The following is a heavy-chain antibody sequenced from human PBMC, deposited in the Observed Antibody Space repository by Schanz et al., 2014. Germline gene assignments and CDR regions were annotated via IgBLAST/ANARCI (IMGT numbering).Heavy chain of an antibody. J-gene: IGHJ4*02. CDR2: ISGSGTST. D-gene: IGHD3-10*01. CDR1: GVTFSSYA. CDR3: AKDQGSCGTGGYSYFDY. V-gene: IGHV3-23*01. Sequence: EVQLLESGGGFVQPGGSLRLSCVASGVTFSSYAMSWVRQASGTGLEWVSAISGSGTSTYYAGSVEGRFTISRDNSKNSLYLQMNSLRAEDTAVYYCAKDQGSCGTGGYSYFDYWGQGTLDTVSS.